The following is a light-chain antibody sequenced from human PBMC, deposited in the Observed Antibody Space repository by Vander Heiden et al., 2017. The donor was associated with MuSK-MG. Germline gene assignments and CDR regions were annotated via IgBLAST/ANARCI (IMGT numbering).Light chain of an antibody. CDR2: GAS. Sequence: EIVLTQSPGTLSLSPGERATLSCRASQSVSSSYLAWYQQRPGQAPRLLIYGASSRATGIPDRFSGSGSGTDFTLTISRLEPEDFAVYYCQQEVNSLIIFGPGTKVDI. CDR1: QSVSSSY. J-gene: IGKJ3*01. V-gene: IGKV3-20*01. CDR3: QQEVNSLII.